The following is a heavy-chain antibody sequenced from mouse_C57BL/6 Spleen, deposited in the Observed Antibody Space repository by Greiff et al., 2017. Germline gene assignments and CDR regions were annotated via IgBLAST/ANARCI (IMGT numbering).Heavy chain of an antibody. Sequence: QVQLQQPGAELVKPGASVKLSCKASGYTFTSYWMHWVKQRPGQGLEWIGMIHPNSGSTNYNEKFKSKATLTVDKSSSTAYMQLSSLTSEDSAVYYCARGLLRGFYAMDYWGQGTSVTVSS. CDR3: ARGLLRGFYAMDY. CDR2: IHPNSGST. J-gene: IGHJ4*01. V-gene: IGHV1-64*01. D-gene: IGHD1-1*01. CDR1: GYTFTSYW.